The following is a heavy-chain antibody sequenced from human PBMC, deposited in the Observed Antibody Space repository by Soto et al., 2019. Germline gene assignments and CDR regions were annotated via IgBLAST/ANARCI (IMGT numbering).Heavy chain of an antibody. CDR3: ARMGNDTYYYYGMDD. J-gene: IGHJ6*02. V-gene: IGHV1-2*04. CDR2: INPNSGGT. D-gene: IGHD1-1*01. Sequence: ASVKVSCKASGYTFTGYYMHWVRQAPGQGLEWMGWINPNSGGTNYAQKFQGWVTMTRDTSISTAYMELSRLRSDDTAVYYCARMGNDTYYYYGMDDWGQGTTVTVSS. CDR1: GYTFTGYY.